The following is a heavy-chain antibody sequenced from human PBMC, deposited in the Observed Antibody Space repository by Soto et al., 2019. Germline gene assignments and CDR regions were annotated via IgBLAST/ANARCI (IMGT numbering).Heavy chain of an antibody. V-gene: IGHV3-23*01. Sequence: EVQLLESGGGLVQPGGSLRLSCAASGFTFSSYAMSWVRQAPGKGLEWVSAISGSGGSTYYADSVKGCFTISRDNSKNMQYLKMNSLRAEERTVYYCAKGRGYGSRTSCYVVSGYWGQGTLVSVSS. CDR3: AKGRGYGSRTSCYVVSGY. CDR2: ISGSGGST. J-gene: IGHJ4*02. D-gene: IGHD2-2*01. CDR1: GFTFSSYA.